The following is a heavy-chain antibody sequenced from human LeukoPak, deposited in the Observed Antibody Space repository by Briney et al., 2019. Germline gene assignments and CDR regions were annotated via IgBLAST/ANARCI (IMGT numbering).Heavy chain of an antibody. J-gene: IGHJ4*02. CDR1: GGSISSGSYY. V-gene: IGHV4-39*07. Sequence: SETLSLTCTVSGGSISSGSYYWSWIRQPPGKGLEWIGSTYHSGSTYYNPSLKSRVTISVDTSKNQFSLKLSSVTAADTAVYYCARPNGPLTGYYYFDYWGQGTLVTVSS. D-gene: IGHD3-9*01. CDR2: TYHSGST. CDR3: ARPNGPLTGYYYFDY.